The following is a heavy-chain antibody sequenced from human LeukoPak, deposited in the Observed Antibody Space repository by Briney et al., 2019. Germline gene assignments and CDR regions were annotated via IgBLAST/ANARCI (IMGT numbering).Heavy chain of an antibody. CDR3: AREKTVTPDY. CDR2: ISAGGGST. D-gene: IGHD4-17*01. J-gene: IGHJ4*02. CDR1: GFTFSSYA. Sequence: GGSLRLSCAASGFTFSSYAMSWVRQAPGKGLEWVSAISAGGGSTFYADSVKGRFTISRDNSKNTLYLQMNSLRAEDTAVYYCAREKTVTPDYWGQGTLVTVSS. V-gene: IGHV3-23*01.